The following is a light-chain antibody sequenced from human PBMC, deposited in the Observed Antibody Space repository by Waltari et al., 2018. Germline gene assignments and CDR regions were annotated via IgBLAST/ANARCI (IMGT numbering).Light chain of an antibody. CDR2: EVS. CDR1: SSDVGGYNY. J-gene: IGLJ2*01. V-gene: IGLV2-8*01. CDR3: SSYAGSDNPNVV. Sequence: QSALTQPPSASGSPGQSVTISCTGTSSDVGGYNYVSWYQQHPGKAPKVMIFEVSKRPSGRPDRFSGPQSGNTASLTVSGLQAEDEADYFCSSYAGSDNPNVVFGGGTKLIVL.